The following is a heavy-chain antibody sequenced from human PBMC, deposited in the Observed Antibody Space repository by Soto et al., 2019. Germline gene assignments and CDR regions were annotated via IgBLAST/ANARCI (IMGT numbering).Heavy chain of an antibody. V-gene: IGHV4-39*01. Sequence: SETLSLTYTVSGGSISSSSYYWGWIRQPPGKGLEWIGNIFYTGSTYYNPSLKSRVTISVDTSKNQFSLKLSSVTAADTAVYYCARISNYYGSGSPRYYFDYWAQGTLVPVSS. D-gene: IGHD3-10*01. J-gene: IGHJ4*02. CDR3: ARISNYYGSGSPRYYFDY. CDR1: GGSISSSSYY. CDR2: IFYTGST.